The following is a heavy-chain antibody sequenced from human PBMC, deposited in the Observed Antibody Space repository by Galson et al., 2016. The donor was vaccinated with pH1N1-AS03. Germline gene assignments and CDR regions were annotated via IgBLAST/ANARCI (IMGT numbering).Heavy chain of an antibody. V-gene: IGHV4-61*10. Sequence: ETLSLTCTVSGGSVSSTNYYWSWIRQPAGKGLEWIGHIYFNGNTNSNPSLKSRVTISIDTSKNQFSLKLISVTAADTAVYYCAREAGDYAEYYFDYWGQGSLVTVSS. CDR2: IYFNGNT. CDR3: AREAGDYAEYYFDY. J-gene: IGHJ4*02. CDR1: GGSVSSTNYY. D-gene: IGHD4-17*01.